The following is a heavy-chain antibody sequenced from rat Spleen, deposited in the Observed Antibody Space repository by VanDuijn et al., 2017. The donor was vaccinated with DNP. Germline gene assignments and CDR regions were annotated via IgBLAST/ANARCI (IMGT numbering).Heavy chain of an antibody. CDR2: ISYDGGRT. CDR1: GFIISDYY. Sequence: EVQLVEAGGGLVQPGRSLKLSCAASGFIISDYYMAWVRQAPTKGLEWVAYISYDGGRTYNGDSVKGRFTISRDNAKNTLYLQMNSLRSEDTATYYCARWNNSGYYFDYWGQGVMVTVSS. D-gene: IGHD4-3*01. V-gene: IGHV5-22*01. J-gene: IGHJ2*01. CDR3: ARWNNSGYYFDY.